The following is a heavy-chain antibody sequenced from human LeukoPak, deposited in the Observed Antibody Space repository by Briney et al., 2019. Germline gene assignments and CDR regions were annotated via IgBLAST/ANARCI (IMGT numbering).Heavy chain of an antibody. CDR3: AQSLGMRGFYYFND. CDR1: GGSISSSSYY. Sequence: SETLSLTCTVSGGSISSSSYYWGWIHQPPGKGLEWIGSIYYSGSTYYNPSLKSRVTISVDTSKNQFSLRLSSVTAADTAVYFCAQSLGMRGFYYFNDWGQGTPVTVSS. D-gene: IGHD7-27*01. J-gene: IGHJ4*02. CDR2: IYYSGST. V-gene: IGHV4-39*07.